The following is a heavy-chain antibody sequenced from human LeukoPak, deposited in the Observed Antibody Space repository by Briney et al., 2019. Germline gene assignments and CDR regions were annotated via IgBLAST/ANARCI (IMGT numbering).Heavy chain of an antibody. D-gene: IGHD2-2*01. V-gene: IGHV3-20*04. Sequence: GGSLRLSCAASGFTFDDYGMSWVRQAPGKGLEWVSGINWNGGSTGYADSVKGRFTISRDNAKNSLYLQMNSLRAEDTALYYCARDAIRYCSSTSWYAFFDYWGQGTLVTVSS. J-gene: IGHJ4*02. CDR3: ARDAIRYCSSTSWYAFFDY. CDR2: INWNGGST. CDR1: GFTFDDYG.